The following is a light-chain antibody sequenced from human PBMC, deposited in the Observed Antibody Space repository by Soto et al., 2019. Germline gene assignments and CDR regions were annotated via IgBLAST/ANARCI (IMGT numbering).Light chain of an antibody. J-gene: IGKJ5*01. CDR3: QQTYSTPQP. Sequence: MTQSPLSLPVTPGEPASISCRSSQSLLHSNGYNYLDWYQHKPGKAPKLLINAASSLQSGVPSRFSGSGSATDFTLTISGLQPEDFATYYCQQTYSTPQPFGQGTRLEIK. CDR1: QSLLHSNGYNY. CDR2: AAS. V-gene: IGKV1-39*01.